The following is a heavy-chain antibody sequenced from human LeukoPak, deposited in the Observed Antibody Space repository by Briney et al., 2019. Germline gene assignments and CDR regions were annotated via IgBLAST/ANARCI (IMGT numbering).Heavy chain of an antibody. CDR2: INPTGTTT. D-gene: IGHD3-22*01. CDR3: ARDEYYDTRGGFDY. J-gene: IGHJ4*02. V-gene: IGHV1-46*01. Sequence: ASVKVSCKASGYTFINNWMHWVRQAPGQGLEWVGLINPTGTTTLYAQKFQGRVTLTRDMSTSTDYMELRSLKSEDTAVYYCARDEYYDTRGGFDYWGQGTLVTVSS. CDR1: GYTFINNW.